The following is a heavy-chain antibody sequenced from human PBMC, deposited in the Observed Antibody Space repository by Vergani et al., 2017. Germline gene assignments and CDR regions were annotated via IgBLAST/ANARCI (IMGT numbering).Heavy chain of an antibody. CDR2: ISYDGSNK. V-gene: IGHV3-30*01. D-gene: IGHD6-19*01. J-gene: IGHJ4*02. CDR3: AKDGSGWYVY. Sequence: QVQLVESGGGVVQPGRSLRLSCAASGFTFSSYAMHWVRQAPGKGLEWVAVISYDGSNKYYADSVKGRFTISRDNAKNSLYLQMYSLRAEDTALYYCAKDGSGWYVYWGQGTLVTVSS. CDR1: GFTFSSYA.